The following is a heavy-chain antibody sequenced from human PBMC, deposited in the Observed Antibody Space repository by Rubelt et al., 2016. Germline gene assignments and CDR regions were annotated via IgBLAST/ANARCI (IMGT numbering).Heavy chain of an antibody. CDR3: AHRLAGTGTIY. CDR2: IYWDADK. Sequence: QITLKESGPTLVKPTQTLTLTCIFSGFSLSTSGVGVGWIRQPPGKALECLALIYWDADKRYSQSLKNRLTITKGTSKNQVVLTMTNMDPVDTATYYCAHRLAGTGTIYWGQGTLVTVSS. CDR1: GFSLSTSGVG. J-gene: IGHJ4*02. D-gene: IGHD1-1*01. V-gene: IGHV2-5*02.